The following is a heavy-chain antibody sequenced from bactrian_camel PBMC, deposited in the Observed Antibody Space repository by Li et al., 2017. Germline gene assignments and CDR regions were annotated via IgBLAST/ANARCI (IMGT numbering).Heavy chain of an antibody. V-gene: IGHV3S1*01. J-gene: IGHJ4*01. CDR2: IYTGDGTT. CDR1: GYRDSANYC. CDR3: AAGTRFCSPFHNGWVNY. D-gene: IGHD7*01. Sequence: HVQLVESGGGSVQSGGSLRLSCASSGYRDSANYCLGWFRQAPGKERERVASIYTGDGTTNYADSVKGRFTTSLDSAKKTMYLNMDKLQPEDTGMYTCAAGTRFCSPFHNGWVNYWGQGTQVTVS.